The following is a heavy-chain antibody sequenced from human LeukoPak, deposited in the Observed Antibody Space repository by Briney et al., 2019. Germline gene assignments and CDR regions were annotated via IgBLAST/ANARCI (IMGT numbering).Heavy chain of an antibody. J-gene: IGHJ4*02. CDR3: ARTTGDFWSGYLSDY. CDR2: ISSSSSTI. D-gene: IGHD3-3*01. CDR1: GFTFSSYS. Sequence: GGSLRLSCAASGFTFSSYSMNWVRQAPGKGLEWVSYISSSSSTIYYADSVKGRFTISRDNAKNSLYLQMNSLRAEDTAVYYCARTTGDFWSGYLSDYWGQGTLVTVSS. V-gene: IGHV3-48*04.